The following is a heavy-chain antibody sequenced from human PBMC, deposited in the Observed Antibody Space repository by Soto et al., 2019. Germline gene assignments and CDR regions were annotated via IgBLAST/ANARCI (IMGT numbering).Heavy chain of an antibody. CDR3: TSDGLHLLLTVGEVYYYGMDV. Sequence: GGSLRLSCAASGFTFSGSAMHWVRQASGKGLEWVGRIRSKANSYATAYAASVKGRFTISRDDSKNTAYLQMNSLKTEDTAVYYCTSDGLHLLLTVGEVYYYGMDVWGQGTTVTVSS. CDR2: IRSKANSYAT. V-gene: IGHV3-73*01. CDR1: GFTFSGSA. J-gene: IGHJ6*02. D-gene: IGHD3-16*01.